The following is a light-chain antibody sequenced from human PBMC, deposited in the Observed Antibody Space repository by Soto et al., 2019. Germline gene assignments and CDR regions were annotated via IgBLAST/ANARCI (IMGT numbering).Light chain of an antibody. CDR1: SSDVGGYNY. V-gene: IGLV2-8*01. CDR2: EVN. Sequence: QSVLTQPPSESESPGQSVAISCTGTSSDVGGYNYVSWYQQHPGKAPKLMIYEVNKRPSGVPDRFSGSKSGNTASLTVSGLQAEDEADYYCSSYAGSSNHFGNRTKVTDL. CDR3: SSYAGSSNH. J-gene: IGLJ1*01.